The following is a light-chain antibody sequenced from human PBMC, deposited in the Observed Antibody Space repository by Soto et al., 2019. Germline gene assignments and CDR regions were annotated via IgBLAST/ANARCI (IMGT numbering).Light chain of an antibody. CDR1: QGISNY. J-gene: IGKJ5*01. CDR3: QKYSSVIP. CDR2: AAS. Sequence: DIQMTQSPASLSASVGDRVTITCRASQGISNYLACYQQKPGKVPKLLIYAASTLQSRVPSRFSGSGSGTDFTPTITSLQPDYDATYYCQKYSSVIPSGQGTRREIK. V-gene: IGKV1-27*01.